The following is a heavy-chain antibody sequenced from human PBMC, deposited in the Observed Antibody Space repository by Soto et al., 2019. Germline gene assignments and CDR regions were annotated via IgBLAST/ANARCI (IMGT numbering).Heavy chain of an antibody. CDR3: ARQRTSVVTQAYFDV. D-gene: IGHD2-21*02. CDR1: GYSISSGYY. CDR2: IYYSGRT. V-gene: IGHV4-38-2*01. J-gene: IGHJ4*02. Sequence: SETLSLTCAVSGYSISSGYYWGWIRQPPGKGLEWIGSIYYSGRTYNNPSLRSRVSMSIDTSKDQFSLKLKSVTAADTALYFCARQRTSVVTQAYFDVWGPGSLVTVSS.